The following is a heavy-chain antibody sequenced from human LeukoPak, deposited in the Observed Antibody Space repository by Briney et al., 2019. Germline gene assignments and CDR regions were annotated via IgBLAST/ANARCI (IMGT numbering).Heavy chain of an antibody. CDR3: ARDLKRPRARWENLGLDP. D-gene: IGHD3-16*01. CDR2: INPSGGST. J-gene: IGHJ5*02. Sequence: ASVKVSCKASGYTFTSYYMHWVRQAPGQGLEWMGIINPSGGSTSYAQKFQGRVTMTTDTSTSTAYMELRSLRSDDTAVYYCARDLKRPRARWENLGLDPWGQGTLVTVSS. V-gene: IGHV1-46*01. CDR1: GYTFTSYY.